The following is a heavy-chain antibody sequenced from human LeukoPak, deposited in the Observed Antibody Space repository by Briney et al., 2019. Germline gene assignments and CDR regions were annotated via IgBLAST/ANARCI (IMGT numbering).Heavy chain of an antibody. D-gene: IGHD2-2*01. CDR2: ISNSGSYI. Sequence: PGGSLRLSCAASGFTFSSYNMNWVRQAPGKGLEWVSSISNSGSYIYYADSVKGRFTISRDNAKNSLYLQMNSLRAEDTAVYYCARDLLCSSTSCYLYYYYGMDVWGQGTTVTVSS. CDR1: GFTFSSYN. V-gene: IGHV3-21*01. J-gene: IGHJ6*02. CDR3: ARDLLCSSTSCYLYYYYGMDV.